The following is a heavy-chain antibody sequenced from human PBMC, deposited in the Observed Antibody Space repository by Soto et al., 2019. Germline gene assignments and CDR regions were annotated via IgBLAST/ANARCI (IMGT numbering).Heavy chain of an antibody. J-gene: IGHJ4*02. CDR3: AKVRRFGELRSLY. D-gene: IGHD3-10*01. Sequence: EVQLLESGGGLVQPGGSLRLSCAAAGFTFSSYAMSWVRQAPGKELEWVSAIGGSGDTTYYADSVKGRFTISRDNSKNTLYLQMGSLRAEETAVYYCAKVRRFGELRSLYWGQGTLVTVSS. V-gene: IGHV3-23*01. CDR2: IGGSGDTT. CDR1: GFTFSSYA.